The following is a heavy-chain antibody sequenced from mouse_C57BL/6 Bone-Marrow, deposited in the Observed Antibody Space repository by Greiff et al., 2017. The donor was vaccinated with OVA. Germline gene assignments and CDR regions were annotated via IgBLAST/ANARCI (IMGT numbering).Heavy chain of an antibody. CDR1: GFTFSSYG. J-gene: IGHJ2*01. CDR2: ISSGGSYT. V-gene: IGHV5-6*01. CDR3: ARHEY. Sequence: VQLQQSGGDLVKPGGSLKLSCAASGFTFSSYGMSWVRQTPDQRLEWVATISSGGSYTYYPDSVKGRFTISRDNAKNTLYLQMSSLKSEDTAMYYCARHEYWGQGTTLTVSS.